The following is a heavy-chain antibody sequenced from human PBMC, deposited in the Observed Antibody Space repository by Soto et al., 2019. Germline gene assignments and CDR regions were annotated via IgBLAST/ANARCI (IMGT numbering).Heavy chain of an antibody. CDR3: AREDGYCTRTFCSNRFAP. J-gene: IGHJ5*02. Sequence: ASVKVSCKASGYTFTTYRINWVRQAPGQGLEWMGRINPNNVYTNYAQKFQGRLTVTTDTSTNTAYMELRSLRSDDTAVYYCAREDGYCTRTFCSNRFAPWGQGTLVTVSS. V-gene: IGHV1-18*04. CDR1: GYTFTTYR. D-gene: IGHD2-2*03. CDR2: INPNNVYT.